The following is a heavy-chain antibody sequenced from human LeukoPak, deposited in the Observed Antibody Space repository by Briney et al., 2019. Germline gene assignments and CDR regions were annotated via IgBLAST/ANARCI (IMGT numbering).Heavy chain of an antibody. CDR1: GGTFSSYA. CDR3: ARGVEGYCSSTSCYQTAGFDP. J-gene: IGHJ5*02. CDR2: IIPIFGTA. Sequence: SVKVSCKASGGTFSSYAISWVRPAPGQGLEWMGGIIPIFGTANYAQKFQGRVTITTDESTSTAYMELSSLRPEDTAVYYCARGVEGYCSSTSCYQTAGFDPWGQGTLVTASS. V-gene: IGHV1-69*05. D-gene: IGHD2-2*01.